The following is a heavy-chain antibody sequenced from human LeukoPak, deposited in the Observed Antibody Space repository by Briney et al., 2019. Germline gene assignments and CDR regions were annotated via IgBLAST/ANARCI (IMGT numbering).Heavy chain of an antibody. CDR3: ARGGIARPPST. D-gene: IGHD5/OR15-5a*01. CDR2: INPSGGST. Sequence: ASVKVSCKASGYTFTSYYMHWVRQAPGQGLEWMGIINPSGGSTSYAQKFQGRGTMNKDTSTSTVYMELSSLRSEDTAVYYCARGGIARPPSTWGQGTMVTVSS. V-gene: IGHV1-46*01. J-gene: IGHJ3*01. CDR1: GYTFTSYY.